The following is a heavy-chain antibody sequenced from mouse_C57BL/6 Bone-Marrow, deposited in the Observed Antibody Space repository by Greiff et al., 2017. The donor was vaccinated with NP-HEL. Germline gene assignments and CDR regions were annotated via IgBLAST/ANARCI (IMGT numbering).Heavy chain of an antibody. D-gene: IGHD1-2*01. Sequence: QVQLQQPGAELVRPGTSVKLSCKASGYTFTSYWMHWVKQRPGQGLEWIGVIDPSDSYTNYNQKFKGKATLTVDTSSSTAYMQLSSLTSEDSAVYYCARGALRRFAYWGQGTTLTVSS. CDR1: GYTFTSYW. J-gene: IGHJ2*01. V-gene: IGHV1-59*01. CDR3: ARGALRRFAY. CDR2: IDPSDSYT.